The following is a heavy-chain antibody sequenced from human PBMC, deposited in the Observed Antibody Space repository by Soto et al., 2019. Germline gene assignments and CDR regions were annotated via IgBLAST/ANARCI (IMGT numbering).Heavy chain of an antibody. CDR2: IWYDGSNK. V-gene: IGHV3-33*01. Sequence: GGSLRLSCAASGFTFSSYGMHWVRQAPGKGLEWVAVIWYDGSNKYYADSVKGRFTISRDNSKNTLYLQMNSLRAEDTAVYYCARDRRAGAFDIWGQGTMVTVSS. J-gene: IGHJ3*02. D-gene: IGHD3-10*01. CDR3: ARDRRAGAFDI. CDR1: GFTFSSYG.